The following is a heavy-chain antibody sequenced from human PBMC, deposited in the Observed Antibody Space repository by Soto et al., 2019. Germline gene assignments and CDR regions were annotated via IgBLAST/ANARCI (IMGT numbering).Heavy chain of an antibody. V-gene: IGHV4-34*01. CDR1: GGSFSGYY. CDR3: ARGGRGSSWYGNWFDP. Sequence: QVQLQQWGAGLLKPSETLSLTCAVYGGSFSGYYWSWIRQPPGKGLEWIGEINHRGSTNYNPSLKSRVTISVDTSKNQFSLKLSSVTAADTAVYYCARGGRGSSWYGNWFDPWGQGTLVTVSS. J-gene: IGHJ5*02. D-gene: IGHD6-13*01. CDR2: INHRGST.